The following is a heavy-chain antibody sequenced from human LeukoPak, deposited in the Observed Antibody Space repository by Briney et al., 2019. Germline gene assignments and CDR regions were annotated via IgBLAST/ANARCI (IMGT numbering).Heavy chain of an antibody. CDR3: ARDGAYDILTGYYQYYFDY. D-gene: IGHD3-9*01. Sequence: GGSLRLSCVDSRFTFSRYWMSWVRQAPGKGLEWVANIKEDGSEECYVDSVTGRFTISRDNAKNSLYLQMNSLRAEDTAVYYCARDGAYDILTGYYQYYFDYWGQGTLVTVSS. V-gene: IGHV3-7*01. CDR2: IKEDGSEE. CDR1: RFTFSRYW. J-gene: IGHJ4*02.